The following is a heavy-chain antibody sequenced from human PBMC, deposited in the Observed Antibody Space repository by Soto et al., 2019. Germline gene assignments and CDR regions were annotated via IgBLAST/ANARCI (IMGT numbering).Heavy chain of an antibody. Sequence: SETLSLTCTVSGGSISSYYWSWIRQPPGKGLEWIGYIYYTGSTNHNPSLRSRATISVDTSKNQFSLKLSSVTAADTAVYYCARVHVDYWYFDLWGRGTLVTSPQ. J-gene: IGHJ2*01. CDR1: GGSISSYY. V-gene: IGHV4-59*01. CDR2: IYYTGST. CDR3: ARVHVDYWYFDL.